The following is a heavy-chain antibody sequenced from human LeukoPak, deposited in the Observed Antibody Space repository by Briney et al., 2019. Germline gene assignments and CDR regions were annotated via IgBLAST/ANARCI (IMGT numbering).Heavy chain of an antibody. CDR2: IYSGGTT. CDR3: ARVDTVMAYDFDL. J-gene: IGHJ4*02. CDR1: VFTLRTNC. D-gene: IGHD5-18*01. V-gene: IGHV3-53*04. Sequence: GGSLKLSCAASVFTLRTNCMTSVRQAPGKGLESVSTIYSGGTTYCADSVMGRFTISRHNSRNTLYLQMNSLRAEDTAVYYCARVDTVMAYDFDLWGQGTLVTVSS.